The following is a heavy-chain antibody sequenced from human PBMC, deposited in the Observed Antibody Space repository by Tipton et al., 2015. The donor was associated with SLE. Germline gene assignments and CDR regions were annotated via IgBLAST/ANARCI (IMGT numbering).Heavy chain of an antibody. V-gene: IGHV4-30-4*01. CDR1: GGSISSGDYY. CDR3: ARASSYGGNPGDY. J-gene: IGHJ4*02. CDR2: IYYSGST. Sequence: TLSLTCTVSGGSISSGDYYWSWIRQPPGKGLEWIGYIYYSGSTYYNPSLKSRVTISVDTSKNQFSLKLSSVTAADTAVYYCARASSYGGNPGDYWGQGTLVTVSS. D-gene: IGHD4-23*01.